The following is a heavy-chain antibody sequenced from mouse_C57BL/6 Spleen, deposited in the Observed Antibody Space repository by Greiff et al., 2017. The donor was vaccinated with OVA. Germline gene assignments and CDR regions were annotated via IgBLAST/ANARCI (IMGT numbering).Heavy chain of an antibody. D-gene: IGHD2-10*01. Sequence: QVQLKQPGAELVKPGASVKLSCKASGYTFTSYWMHWVKQRPGQGLEWIGMIHPNSGSTNYNEKFKSKATLTVDKSSSTAYMQLSSLTSEDSAVYYCARPYLYYYAMDYWGQGTSVTVSS. CDR1: GYTFTSYW. V-gene: IGHV1-64*01. J-gene: IGHJ4*01. CDR3: ARPYLYYYAMDY. CDR2: IHPNSGST.